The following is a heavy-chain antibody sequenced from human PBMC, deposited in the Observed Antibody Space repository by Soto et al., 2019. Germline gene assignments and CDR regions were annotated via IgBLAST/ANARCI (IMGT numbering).Heavy chain of an antibody. Sequence: QVQLVESGGGVVQPGRSLRLSCAASGFTFSSYGMHWVRQAPGKGLEWVAVISYDGSNKYYADSVKGRFTISRDNSKNTLYLQMNSLRAEDTAVYYCAKDLRFGEYYFDYWGQGTLVTVSS. D-gene: IGHD3-10*01. V-gene: IGHV3-30*18. J-gene: IGHJ4*02. CDR2: ISYDGSNK. CDR3: AKDLRFGEYYFDY. CDR1: GFTFSSYG.